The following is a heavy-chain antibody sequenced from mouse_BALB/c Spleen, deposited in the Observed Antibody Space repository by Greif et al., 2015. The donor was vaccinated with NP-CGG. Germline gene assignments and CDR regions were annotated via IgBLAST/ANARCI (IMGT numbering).Heavy chain of an antibody. V-gene: IGHV1S29*02. J-gene: IGHJ3*01. CDR1: GYTFTDYN. CDR2: IYPYNGGT. Sequence: EVQLVESGPELVKPGASVKISCKASGYTFTDYNMHWVKQSHGKSLEWIGYIYPYNGGTGYNQKFKSKATLTVDNSSSTAYMELRSLTSEDSAVYYCAINRCGAWFAYWGQGTLVTVSA. CDR3: AINRCGAWFAY. D-gene: IGHD2-14*01.